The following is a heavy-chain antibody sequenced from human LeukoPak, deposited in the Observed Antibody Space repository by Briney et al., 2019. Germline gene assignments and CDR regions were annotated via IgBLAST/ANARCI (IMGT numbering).Heavy chain of an antibody. CDR3: ARAPSREQRQDY. Sequence: GASVKVSCKASGYTFTSYYMHWARQAPGQGLEWMGIINPSGGSTSYAQKFQGRVTLTRDTSTSTVYMELSSLRSEDTAVYYCARAPSREQRQDYWGQGTLVTVSS. CDR2: INPSGGST. CDR1: GYTFTSYY. D-gene: IGHD6-25*01. J-gene: IGHJ4*02. V-gene: IGHV1-46*01.